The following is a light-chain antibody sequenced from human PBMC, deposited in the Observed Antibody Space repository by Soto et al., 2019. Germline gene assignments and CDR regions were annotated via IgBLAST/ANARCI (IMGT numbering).Light chain of an antibody. V-gene: IGLV2-8*01. CDR3: SSYAGNNDFVL. CDR2: DVS. J-gene: IGLJ2*01. Sequence: QSALTQPPSASGSPGQSVAISCTGTSSDVGNYNYVSWFQQHPGKTPKLIIYDVSKRPSGVPDRFSGSKSGNTASLTVSVLQDDDEADYYCSSYAGNNDFVLFGGGTKLTVL. CDR1: SSDVGNYNY.